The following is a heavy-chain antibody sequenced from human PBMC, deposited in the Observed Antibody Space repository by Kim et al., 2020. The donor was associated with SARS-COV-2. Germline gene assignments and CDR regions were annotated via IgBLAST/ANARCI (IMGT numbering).Heavy chain of an antibody. V-gene: IGHV3-11*03. CDR3: ATVYYGSGSEYYFGY. J-gene: IGHJ4*02. D-gene: IGHD3-10*01. Sequence: ADSVRGRFTISRDNAKTSLYLQMNSLRAEDTAAYYCATVYYGSGSEYYFGYWGQGTLVTVSS.